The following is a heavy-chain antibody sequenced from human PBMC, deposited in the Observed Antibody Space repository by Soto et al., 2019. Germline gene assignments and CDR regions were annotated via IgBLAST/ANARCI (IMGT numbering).Heavy chain of an antibody. CDR2: IYYSGST. CDR1: GGSISSYY. J-gene: IGHJ4*02. Sequence: QVQLQESGPGLVKPSETLSLTCTVSGGSISSYYWSWIRQPPGKGLEWIGYIYYSGSTNYNPSLKCRVTISVDTSKSQFALKLSSVTAADTAVYYCARGVQFPPRFDYWGQGTLVTVSS. V-gene: IGHV4-59*01. CDR3: ARGVQFPPRFDY.